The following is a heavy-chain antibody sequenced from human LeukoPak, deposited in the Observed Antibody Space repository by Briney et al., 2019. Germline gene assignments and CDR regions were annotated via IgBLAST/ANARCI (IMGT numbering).Heavy chain of an antibody. J-gene: IGHJ4*02. D-gene: IGHD3-22*01. CDR2: IYYSGST. CDR1: GGSISSYY. CDR3: ARDPYYYDSSSYF. V-gene: IGHV4-59*12. Sequence: SETLSLTCTVSGGSISSYYWSWIRQPPGKGLEWIGYIYYSGSTYYNPSLKSRVTISVDTSKNQFSLKLSSVTAADTAVYYCARDPYYYDSSSYFWGQGILVTVSS.